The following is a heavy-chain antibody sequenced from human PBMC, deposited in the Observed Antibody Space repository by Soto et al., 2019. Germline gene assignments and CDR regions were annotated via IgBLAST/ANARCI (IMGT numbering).Heavy chain of an antibody. V-gene: IGHV1-69*06. Sequence: SVNVSCKASGGTFSNYVVNWVRQAPGQGLEWMGRIIPISGAANYAQKFQGRVTITADKSTSTSYMELSSLRSEDTAVYYCARDMTRTVVPYFGFWGQGTLVTVSS. CDR3: ARDMTRTVVPYFGF. D-gene: IGHD1-7*01. CDR2: IIPISGAA. J-gene: IGHJ4*02. CDR1: GGTFSNYV.